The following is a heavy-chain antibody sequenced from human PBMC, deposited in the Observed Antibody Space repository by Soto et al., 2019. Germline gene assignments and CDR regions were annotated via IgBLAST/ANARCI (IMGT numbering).Heavy chain of an antibody. J-gene: IGHJ4*02. CDR2: IYWDDVQ. CDR1: GLSPTTSGVG. D-gene: IGHD2-15*01. Sequence: QITLKESGPTLAKPTQTLTLTGSISGLSPTTSGVGVGWIRQPPRKSLEWLALIYWDDVQRYTPSLETRLTPTKDNYRSRVVLTMTDMDPVDTATYYCAHSPCTGGTCYLFDYWGQGILVTVSS. CDR3: AHSPCTGGTCYLFDY. V-gene: IGHV2-5*02.